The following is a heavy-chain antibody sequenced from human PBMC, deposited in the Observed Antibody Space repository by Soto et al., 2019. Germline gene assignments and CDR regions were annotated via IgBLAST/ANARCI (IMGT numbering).Heavy chain of an antibody. CDR1: GGTFSIYA. CDR3: ASVSPAQGTSGRDYYYNGMDG. Sequence: SVKVSCKASGGTFSIYAISCVLQSPVQWLEWMGGIIPIFGTANYAQKFQGRVTITADESTSTAYLELSSLRSEDTAVYYCASVSPAQGTSGRDYYYNGMDGWGQGPTVTVSS. CDR2: IIPIFGTA. J-gene: IGHJ6*02. V-gene: IGHV1-69*13.